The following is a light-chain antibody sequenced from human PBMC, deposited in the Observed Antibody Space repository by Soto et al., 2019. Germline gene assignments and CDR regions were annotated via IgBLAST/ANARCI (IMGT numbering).Light chain of an antibody. Sequence: EIQMTQSPSSLSASVGDRFTMTCRASQSINTFLNWYKQEPGRAPKHLIFGASTLQGGVPSRFSGSGSGTIFTLTISNLQPEDFATYYCQQTYKTPTAFGQGTNVDI. V-gene: IGKV1-39*01. J-gene: IGKJ1*01. CDR3: QQTYKTPTA. CDR2: GAS. CDR1: QSINTF.